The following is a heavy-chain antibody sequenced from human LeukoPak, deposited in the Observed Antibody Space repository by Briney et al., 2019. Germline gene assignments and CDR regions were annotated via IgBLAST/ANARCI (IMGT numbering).Heavy chain of an antibody. CDR1: GFTFRSYW. CDR3: ARALAVAGTGGYY. CDR2: INGDGNST. J-gene: IGHJ4*02. V-gene: IGHV3-74*01. D-gene: IGHD6-19*01. Sequence: GGSLRLSCVASGFTFRSYWMHWVRQAPGKGLVWVSRINGDGNSTSYADSVKGRFTISRDNAKNTLYLQMNSLRAEDTAVYYCARALAVAGTGGYYWGQGTLVTVSS.